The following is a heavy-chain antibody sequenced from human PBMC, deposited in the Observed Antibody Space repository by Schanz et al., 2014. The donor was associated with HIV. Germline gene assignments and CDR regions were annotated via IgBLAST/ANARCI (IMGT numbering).Heavy chain of an antibody. CDR2: IITILGTA. V-gene: IGHV1-69*01. D-gene: IGHD3-10*01. CDR3: ARERSGEFVFDY. J-gene: IGHJ4*02. CDR1: GGTFSSYA. Sequence: QVQLVQSGAEVKKPGSSVKVSCKASGGTFSSYAISWVRQAPGQGLEWMGGIITILGTANYAQKFQGRVTITADESTSTAYMELSSLRSEDTAVYYCARERSGEFVFDYWGQGTLVTVSS.